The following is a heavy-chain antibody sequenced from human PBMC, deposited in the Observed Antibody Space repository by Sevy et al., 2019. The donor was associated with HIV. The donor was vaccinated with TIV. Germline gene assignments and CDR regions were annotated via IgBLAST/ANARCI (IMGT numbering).Heavy chain of an antibody. CDR1: GGSMNIYY. CDR2: IYYSGST. CDR3: ARDLSSSSSFYYYGMDV. D-gene: IGHD6-6*01. J-gene: IGHJ6*02. Sequence: SETLSLTCSVSGGSMNIYYWSWIRQPPGKGLEWIGFIYYSGSTNYNPSLKSRVTISVDTSKNQFSLKLSSVTAADTAVYYCARDLSSSSSFYYYGMDVWGQGTTVTVSS. V-gene: IGHV4-59*12.